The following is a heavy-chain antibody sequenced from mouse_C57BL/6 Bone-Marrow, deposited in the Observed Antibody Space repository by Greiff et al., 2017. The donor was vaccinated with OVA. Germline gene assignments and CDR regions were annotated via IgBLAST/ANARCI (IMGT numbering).Heavy chain of an antibody. CDR1: GYTFTSYW. D-gene: IGHD1-1*01. V-gene: IGHV1-61*01. CDR3: ATNYYGSYFDY. Sequence: VQLQQPGAELVRPGSSVKLSCKASGYTFTSYWMDWVKQRPGQGLEWIGNIYPSDSETHYNQKFKDKATLTVDKSSSTAYMQLSSLTSEDSAVYYCATNYYGSYFDYWGQGTTLTVSS. CDR2: IYPSDSET. J-gene: IGHJ2*01.